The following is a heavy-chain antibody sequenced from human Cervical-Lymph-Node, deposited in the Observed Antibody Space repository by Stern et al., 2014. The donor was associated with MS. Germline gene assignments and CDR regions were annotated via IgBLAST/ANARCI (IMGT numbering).Heavy chain of an antibody. J-gene: IGHJ6*02. Sequence: VQLVESGGGVVQPGRSLRLSCAASGFTFSSYGMHWVRQAPGKGLEWVAGIWYDGSNKYYADSVKGRFTISRDNSKNTLYLQMNSLRAEDTAVYYCARDTHSSGWFYYGMDVWGQGTTVTVSS. CDR3: ARDTHSSGWFYYGMDV. V-gene: IGHV3-33*01. CDR2: IWYDGSNK. D-gene: IGHD6-19*01. CDR1: GFTFSSYG.